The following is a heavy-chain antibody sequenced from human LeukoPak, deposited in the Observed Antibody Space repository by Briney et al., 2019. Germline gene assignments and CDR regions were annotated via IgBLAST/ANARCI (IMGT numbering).Heavy chain of an antibody. Sequence: ASVKVSCKASGYTFTGYYMHWVRQAPGQGLEWMGWINPNSGGTNYAQKFQGRVTMTRDTSISTAYMELSRLRSDAAAVSYCARSGPSELVPAARTVLLWFGEPYYYYGMDVWGQGTTVTVSS. CDR2: INPNSGGT. CDR3: ARSGPSELVPAARTVLLWFGEPYYYYGMDV. CDR1: GYTFTGYY. J-gene: IGHJ6*02. V-gene: IGHV1-2*02. D-gene: IGHD3-10*01.